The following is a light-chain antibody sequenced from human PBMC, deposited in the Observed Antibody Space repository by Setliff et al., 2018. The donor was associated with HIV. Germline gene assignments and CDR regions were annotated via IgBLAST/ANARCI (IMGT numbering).Light chain of an antibody. CDR3: QSYDKSLSGAAV. Sequence: QSALTQPPSVSGAPGQGVTMSCTGSGSNIGAGFDVHWYQHLPGRAPKLLIYENTNRPSGVPDRFSGSQSGTSASLAITGLRAEDEGDYYCQSYDKSLSGAAVFGTGTKVTVL. J-gene: IGLJ1*01. CDR1: GSNIGAGFD. CDR2: ENT. V-gene: IGLV1-40*01.